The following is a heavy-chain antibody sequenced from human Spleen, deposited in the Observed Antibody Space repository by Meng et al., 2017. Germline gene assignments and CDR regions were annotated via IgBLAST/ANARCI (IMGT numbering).Heavy chain of an antibody. J-gene: IGHJ4*02. Sequence: GESLKISCAASGSIFSSYNMNWVRQAPGKGLEWVSSVSSGSVYIYYADSVKGRFTISRDNAKNSVYLQMNSLGAEDTAVYYCARDFANYFDYWGQGTLVTVSS. V-gene: IGHV3-21*01. D-gene: IGHD3-3*01. CDR1: GSIFSSYN. CDR2: VSSGSVYI. CDR3: ARDFANYFDY.